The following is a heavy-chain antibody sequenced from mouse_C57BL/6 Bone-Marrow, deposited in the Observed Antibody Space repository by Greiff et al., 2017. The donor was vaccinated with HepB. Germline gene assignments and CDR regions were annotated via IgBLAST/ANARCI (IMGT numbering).Heavy chain of an antibody. CDR1: GFTFSDYY. Sequence: EVKLQESGGGLVQPGGSLKLSCAASGFTFSDYYMYWVRQTPEKRLEWVAYISNGGGSTYYPDTVKGRFTISRDNAKNTLYLQMSRLKSEDTAMYYCARGANYAMDYWGQGTSVTVSS. J-gene: IGHJ4*01. CDR3: ARGANYAMDY. CDR2: ISNGGGST. V-gene: IGHV5-12*01.